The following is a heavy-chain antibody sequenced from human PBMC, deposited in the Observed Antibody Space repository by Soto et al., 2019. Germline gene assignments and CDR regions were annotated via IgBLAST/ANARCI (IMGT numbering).Heavy chain of an antibody. CDR3: GRRRRLRFGDQVAAFDN. CDR2: IWYDGSNK. D-gene: IGHD3-10*01. J-gene: IGHJ3*02. Sequence: GGSLRLSCAASGFTFSSYGMHWVRQPPGKGLEWVADIWYDGSNKYYADSEKGRFTISRDNSKKTLHQQINSLTAEDTAEYYCGRRRRLRFGDQVAAFDNWGQGTKVTGSS. CDR1: GFTFSSYG. V-gene: IGHV3-33*01.